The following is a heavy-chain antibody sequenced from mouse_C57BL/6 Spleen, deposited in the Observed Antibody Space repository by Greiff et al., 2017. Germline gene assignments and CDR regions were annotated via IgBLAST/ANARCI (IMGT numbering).Heavy chain of an antibody. CDR1: GYTFTSYW. CDR2: IYPGSGST. Sequence: VQLQQPGAELVKPGASVKMSCKASGYTFTSYWITWVKQRPGQGLEWIGDIYPGSGSTNYNEKFKSKATLTVDTSSSTAYMQLSSLTSEDSAVYYWARAGDIYYYGSSYQAWFAYWGQGTLVTVSA. D-gene: IGHD1-1*01. CDR3: ARAGDIYYYGSSYQAWFAY. V-gene: IGHV1-55*01. J-gene: IGHJ3*01.